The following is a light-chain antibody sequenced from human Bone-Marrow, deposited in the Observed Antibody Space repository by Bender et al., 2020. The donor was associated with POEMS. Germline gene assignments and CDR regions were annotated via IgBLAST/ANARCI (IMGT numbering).Light chain of an antibody. Sequence: QSVLTQPPSASGTPGQRVTISCSGGSSNIGAHAVNWYQHLPGTAPKLLIYSSHRRPSEVPDRVSGSRSGTSASLAISGLQSESEADYYCAVWDDSLNGWVFGGGTKLTVL. V-gene: IGLV1-44*01. CDR2: SSH. CDR1: SSNIGAHA. J-gene: IGLJ3*02. CDR3: AVWDDSLNGWV.